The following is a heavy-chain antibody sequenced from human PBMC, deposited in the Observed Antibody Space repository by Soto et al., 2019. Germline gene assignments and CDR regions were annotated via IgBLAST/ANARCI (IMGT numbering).Heavy chain of an antibody. CDR2: IIPIFGTA. D-gene: IGHD2-2*01. V-gene: IGHV1-69*13. CDR3: ARVTVVPAAHHSYFDY. Sequence: SVKVSCKASGGTFSSYAISWVRQAPGQGLEWMGGIIPIFGTANYAQKFQGRVTITADESTSTAYMELSSLRSEDTAVYNCARVTVVPAAHHSYFDYWGQGTLVTVSS. CDR1: GGTFSSYA. J-gene: IGHJ4*02.